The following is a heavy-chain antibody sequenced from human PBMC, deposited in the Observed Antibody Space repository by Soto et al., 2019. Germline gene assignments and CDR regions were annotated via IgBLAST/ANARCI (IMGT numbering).Heavy chain of an antibody. CDR3: VKDRKPDGRWPFDH. D-gene: IGHD2-8*01. CDR2: LFGSGGGI. V-gene: IGHV3-23*01. CDR1: GFTFSTYA. J-gene: IGHJ4*02. Sequence: VGSLRLSCAVSGFTFSTYAMSWVRQAPGKGLEWVSGLFGSGGGISYADSVKGRFTISRDNSNNVLYLQMQSLRVEDTAVYYCVKDRKPDGRWPFDHWGQGTLVTVSS.